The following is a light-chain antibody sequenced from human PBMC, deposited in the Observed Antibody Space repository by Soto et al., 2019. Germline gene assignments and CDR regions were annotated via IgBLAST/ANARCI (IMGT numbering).Light chain of an antibody. CDR3: QQYNAYSQA. V-gene: IGKV1-5*03. J-gene: IGKJ1*01. CDR1: EGGSRW. CDR2: QAS. Sequence: DVQMTQSPSTLSASVGDRVTITCRASEGGSRWLAWYQQKPGRTPKLLIYQASTLETGVPSRFSGSGSGTEFTLTISSLQPDDFATDYCQQYNAYSQAFGQGTKVEIK.